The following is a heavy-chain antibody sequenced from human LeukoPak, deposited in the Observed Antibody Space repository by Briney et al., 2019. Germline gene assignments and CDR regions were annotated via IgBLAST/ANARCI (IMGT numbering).Heavy chain of an antibody. D-gene: IGHD3-10*01. Sequence: GGSLRLSCAASGFTFDNYGMTWVRKVPGKGLEWVSGINWNGGSAGYADSVKGRLTVSRDNAKNFLYLQMNSLRAEDTALYYCARIVSGDYFDFWGQGSLVTVSS. CDR2: INWNGGSA. V-gene: IGHV3-20*04. CDR1: GFTFDNYG. CDR3: ARIVSGDYFDF. J-gene: IGHJ4*02.